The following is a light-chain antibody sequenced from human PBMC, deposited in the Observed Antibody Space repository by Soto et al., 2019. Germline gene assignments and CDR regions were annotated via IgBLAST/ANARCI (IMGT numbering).Light chain of an antibody. J-gene: IGKJ4*01. Sequence: IPLTQSPSSLSASVGDRVTITCRASQDISSFLAWYQQKPGKAPKLLIYAATSLQSGVPSRFSGSGSGTEFTLTIISLQPEDFATYYCQQLALYPSTFGGGTKVE. CDR2: AAT. V-gene: IGKV1-9*01. CDR3: QQLALYPST. CDR1: QDISSF.